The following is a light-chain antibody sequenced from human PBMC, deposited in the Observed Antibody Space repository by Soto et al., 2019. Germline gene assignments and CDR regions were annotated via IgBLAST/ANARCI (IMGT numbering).Light chain of an antibody. Sequence: QSALTQPASVSGSPGQSITISCTGTSSDFGVYNYVYWFQQHPGKAPKLMIYEVSNRPAGVSNRFSGSKSGNTASLTISGLQAEDEAGYYCSSYTSTYTVIFGGGTKLTVL. J-gene: IGLJ2*01. CDR2: EVS. CDR1: SSDFGVYNY. V-gene: IGLV2-14*01. CDR3: SSYTSTYTVI.